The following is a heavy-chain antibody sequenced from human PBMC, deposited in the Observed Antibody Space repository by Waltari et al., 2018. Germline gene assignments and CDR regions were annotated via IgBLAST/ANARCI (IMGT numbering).Heavy chain of an antibody. D-gene: IGHD3-3*01. CDR2: IYYSGST. CDR1: GGSISSGGYY. V-gene: IGHV4-31*11. Sequence: QVQLQESGPGLVKPSGTLSLTCAVSGGSISSGGYYCSWIRQHPGKGLEWIGYIYYSGSTYYNPSLKSRVTISVDTSKNQFSLKLSSVTAADTAVYYCARGRSGYPSSPWGQGTLVTVSS. J-gene: IGHJ5*02. CDR3: ARGRSGYPSSP.